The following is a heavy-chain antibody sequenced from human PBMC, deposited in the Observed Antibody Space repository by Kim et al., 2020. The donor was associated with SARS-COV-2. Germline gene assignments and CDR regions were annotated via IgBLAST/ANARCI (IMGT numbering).Heavy chain of an antibody. CDR3: ARGLPGRAMVRGAKFDY. J-gene: IGHJ4*01. V-gene: IGHV3-33*01. CDR1: GFTFSSYG. D-gene: IGHD3-10*01. CDR2: VWYDGTNK. Sequence: LSLTCAASGFTFSSYGMHWVRQAPGKGLEWVAFVWYDGTNKYYADSVKGRFTVSRNTSNLFLQMNSLRVEDTAMYYCARGLPGRAMVRGAKFDYWG.